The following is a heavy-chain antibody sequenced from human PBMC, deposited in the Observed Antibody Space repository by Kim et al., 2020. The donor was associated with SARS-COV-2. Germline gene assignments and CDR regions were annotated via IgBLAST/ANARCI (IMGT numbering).Heavy chain of an antibody. J-gene: IGHJ6*01. D-gene: IGHD5-18*01. CDR2: ISRSASGT. CDR3: AKSVKSDTAVAEYYHYG. CDR1: GFTFSTYA. Sequence: GGSLRLSCAASGFTFSTYAMNWVRQAPGKGLEWVSSISRSASGTYYADSVKGRFTISRDNSKHTVYLQMDTLRAEDTAVYYCAKSVKSDTAVAEYYHYG. V-gene: IGHV3-23*01.